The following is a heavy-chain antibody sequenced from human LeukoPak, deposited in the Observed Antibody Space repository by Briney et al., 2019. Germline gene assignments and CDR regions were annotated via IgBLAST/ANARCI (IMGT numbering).Heavy chain of an antibody. CDR2: IKTTLYGGTT. J-gene: IGHJ4*02. D-gene: IGHD1-1*01. CDR1: GFAFGDFA. Sequence: GRSLRLSCAASGFAFGDFAMNWIRQAPGQGLEWGCFIKTTLYGGTTEYAASVKGRFTISRDDSKAIAYLQMNSLKTEDTAVYYCTRDHRDDWNPGYYFDYWGQGTLVTVSS. CDR3: TRDHRDDWNPGYYFDY. V-gene: IGHV3-49*03.